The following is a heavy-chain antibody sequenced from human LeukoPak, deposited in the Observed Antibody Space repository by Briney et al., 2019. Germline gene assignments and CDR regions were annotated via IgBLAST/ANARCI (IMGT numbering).Heavy chain of an antibody. Sequence: WGSLRLSCAASGFTFSSYWMSWVRQAPGKGLEWVANIKQDGSEKYYVDSVKGRFTISRDNAKNSLYLQMNSLRAEDTAFYYCARGLMGGYPYFENWGQGTLVTVSS. V-gene: IGHV3-7*03. D-gene: IGHD3-22*01. CDR2: IKQDGSEK. CDR1: GFTFSSYW. J-gene: IGHJ4*02. CDR3: ARGLMGGYPYFEN.